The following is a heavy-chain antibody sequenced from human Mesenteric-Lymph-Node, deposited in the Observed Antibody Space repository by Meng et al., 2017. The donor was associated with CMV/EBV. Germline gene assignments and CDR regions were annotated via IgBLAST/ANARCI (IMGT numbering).Heavy chain of an antibody. Sequence: GESLKISCVASGFNFANYAMTWVRQAPGKGLDWVSTISPSGFRTHYADSVKGRFSISRDISKDTLFLEMSSLRAEDTAIYYCAKDHVAVTGIGPLFDSWGQGTLVTVSS. V-gene: IGHV3-23*01. CDR3: AKDHVAVTGIGPLFDS. CDR2: ISPSGFRT. CDR1: GFNFANYA. D-gene: IGHD6-19*01. J-gene: IGHJ4*02.